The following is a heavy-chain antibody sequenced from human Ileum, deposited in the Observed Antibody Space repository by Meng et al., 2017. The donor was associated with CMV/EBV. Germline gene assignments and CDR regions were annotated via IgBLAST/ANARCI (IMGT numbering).Heavy chain of an antibody. CDR3: ARGYGPAAIIDF. V-gene: IGHV3-21*01. Sequence: GGPLRLSCAASGFTFSSYSMNWVRQAPGKGLEWVSSISSSSSYIYYADSVKGRFTISRDNAKNSLYLQMNSLRAEDTAVYYCARGYGPAAIIDFWGQGTLVTVSS. J-gene: IGHJ4*02. D-gene: IGHD2-2*01. CDR1: GFTFSSYS. CDR2: ISSSSSYI.